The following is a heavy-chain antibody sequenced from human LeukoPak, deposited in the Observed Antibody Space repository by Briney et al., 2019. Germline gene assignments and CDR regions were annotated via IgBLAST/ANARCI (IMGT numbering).Heavy chain of an antibody. D-gene: IGHD2-2*01. Sequence: GGSLRLSCAASGFTFSRYSMNWARQAPGKGLEWVSSISSSSRMIYYVDSVKGRFTISRDNAKNSLYLQMNSLRAEDTAVYFCARDSTNMDVWGRGTTVTVSS. CDR3: ARDSTNMDV. V-gene: IGHV3-21*01. CDR2: ISSSSRMI. J-gene: IGHJ6*03. CDR1: GFTFSRYS.